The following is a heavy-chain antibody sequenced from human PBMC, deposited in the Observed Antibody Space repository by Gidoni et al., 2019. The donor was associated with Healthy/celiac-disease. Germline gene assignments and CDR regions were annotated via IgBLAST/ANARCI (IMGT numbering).Heavy chain of an antibody. Sequence: EVQLVESGGGLVQPGRSLRLSCAASGFTFDDYAMHWVRQAPGKGLAWVSGISWNSGSIGYADSVKGRFTISRDNAKNSLYLQMNSLRAEDTALYYCAKASSYYGSGTDYSNWGQGTLVTVSS. D-gene: IGHD3-10*01. CDR2: ISWNSGSI. J-gene: IGHJ4*02. CDR3: AKASSYYGSGTDYSN. V-gene: IGHV3-9*01. CDR1: GFTFDDYA.